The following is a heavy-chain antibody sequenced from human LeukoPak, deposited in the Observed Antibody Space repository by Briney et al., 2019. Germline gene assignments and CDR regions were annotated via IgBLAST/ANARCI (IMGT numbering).Heavy chain of an antibody. D-gene: IGHD6-19*01. CDR2: IKQDGSEK. Sequence: GGSPRLSXAASGFTFSSYWMSWVRQAPGKGLEWVANIKQDGSEKYYVDSVKGRFTISRDNAKNSLYLQMNSLRAEDTAVYYCARDYLIGIAVAGTPEVLLGNWYYFDYWGQGTLVTVSS. CDR3: ARDYLIGIAVAGTPEVLLGNWYYFDY. CDR1: GFTFSSYW. V-gene: IGHV3-7*01. J-gene: IGHJ4*02.